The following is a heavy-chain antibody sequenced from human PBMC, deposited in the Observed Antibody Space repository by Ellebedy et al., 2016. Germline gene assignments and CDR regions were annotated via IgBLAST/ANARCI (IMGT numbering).Heavy chain of an antibody. J-gene: IGHJ4*02. Sequence: GGSLRLXCAASGFTFSSYSMSWVRQAPGKGLEWVSSIGSSGTTTYYADSVKGRFTISRDNSRNTLFLRMDSLRAEDTAVYYCVRDMSARSDSWGPGTLVAVSS. V-gene: IGHV3-23*01. CDR2: IGSSGTTT. D-gene: IGHD5/OR15-5a*01. CDR1: GFTFSSYS. CDR3: VRDMSARSDS.